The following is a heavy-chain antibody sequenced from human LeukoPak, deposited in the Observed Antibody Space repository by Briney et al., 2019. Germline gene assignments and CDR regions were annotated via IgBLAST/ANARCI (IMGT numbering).Heavy chain of an antibody. D-gene: IGHD3-3*01. CDR1: GFTFSSYG. Sequence: GGSLRLSCAASGFTFSSYGMHWVRQAPGKGLEWVAVISYDGSNKYYADSVKGRFTISRDNSKNTLYLQTNSLRAEDTAVYYCAKEDRDYDFWSGLNYYYGMDVWGQGTTVTVSS. CDR2: ISYDGSNK. CDR3: AKEDRDYDFWSGLNYYYGMDV. J-gene: IGHJ6*02. V-gene: IGHV3-30*18.